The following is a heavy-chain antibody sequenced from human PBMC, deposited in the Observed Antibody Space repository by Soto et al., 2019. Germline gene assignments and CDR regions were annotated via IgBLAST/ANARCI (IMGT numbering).Heavy chain of an antibody. CDR3: ARPYGGKIGDAPDR. D-gene: IGHD3-16*01. V-gene: IGHV3-23*01. CDR2: ISDAAASA. CDR1: GFTFSSYA. J-gene: IGHJ3*01. Sequence: EVQLLESGGGLVQPGGSLRLSCVASGFTFSSYAMSWVRQVPGEGLEWVSTISDAAASAYYVDSVKGRFTISRDNSKRTLYLQMNSLRAEDSAMYYCARPYGGKIGDAPDRWGQGTMVTVSS.